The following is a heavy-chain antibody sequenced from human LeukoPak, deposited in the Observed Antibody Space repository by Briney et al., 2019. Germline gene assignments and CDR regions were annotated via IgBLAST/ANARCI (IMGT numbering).Heavy chain of an antibody. J-gene: IGHJ4*02. CDR2: ISSSSSYM. CDR3: ARDPSAGIAVAGAHY. V-gene: IGHV3-21*01. D-gene: IGHD6-19*01. CDR1: GFTFSSYS. Sequence: GGSLRLSCAASGFTFSSYSMNWVRQAPGKGLEWVSSISSSSSYMYYADSVKGRFTISRDNAKNSLYLQMNSLRAEDTAVYYCARDPSAGIAVAGAHYWGQGTLVTVSS.